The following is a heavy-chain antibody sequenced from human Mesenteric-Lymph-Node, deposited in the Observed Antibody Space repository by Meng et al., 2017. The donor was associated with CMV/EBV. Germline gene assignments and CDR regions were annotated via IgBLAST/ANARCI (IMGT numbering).Heavy chain of an antibody. J-gene: IGHJ4*02. CDR3: ATSRSSGPRPGY. CDR2: ISGGGSST. Sequence: CVASGFTFTNYAMSWVRQAPGEGLEWVSGISGGGSSTYYADSVKGRFTISRENSKNTLYLQINSLRAEDTALYYCATSRSSGPRPGYWGQGILVTVSS. D-gene: IGHD3-22*01. V-gene: IGHV3-23*01. CDR1: GFTFTNYA.